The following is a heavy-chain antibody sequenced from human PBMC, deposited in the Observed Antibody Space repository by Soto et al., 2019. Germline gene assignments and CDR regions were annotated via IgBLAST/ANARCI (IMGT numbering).Heavy chain of an antibody. CDR2: IYYSGNT. CDR1: GGSISSYY. D-gene: IGHD1-7*01. CDR3: GRGEVDRYNWNYGIDY. Sequence: SETLSLTCTVSGGSISSYYWSWIRQPPGKGLEWIGYIYYSGNTNYNPSLKSRVTISVDTSKNQFSLKLSSVTAADTAVYYCGRGEVDRYNWNYGIDYWGQGTMVTVYS. V-gene: IGHV4-59*01. J-gene: IGHJ4*02.